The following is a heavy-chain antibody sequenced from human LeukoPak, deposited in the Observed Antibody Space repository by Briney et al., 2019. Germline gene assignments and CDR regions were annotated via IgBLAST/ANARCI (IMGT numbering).Heavy chain of an antibody. J-gene: IGHJ6*02. D-gene: IGHD2-15*01. V-gene: IGHV1-69*04. CDR3: ARVRCSGGSCYSGYYGTDV. Sequence: SVKVSCKASGGTFSSYAISWVRQAPGQGLEWMGRIIPILGIANYAQKFQGRVTITADKSTSTAYMELSSLRSEDTAVYYCARVRCSGGSCYSGYYGTDVWGQGTTVTVSS. CDR1: GGTFSSYA. CDR2: IIPILGIA.